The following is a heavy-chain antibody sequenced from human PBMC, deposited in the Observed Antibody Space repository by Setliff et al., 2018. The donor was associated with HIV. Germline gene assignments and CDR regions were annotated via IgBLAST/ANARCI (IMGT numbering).Heavy chain of an antibody. CDR1: GGFISSSSYY. CDR3: ARVKSIKTTLVRLWPRFDL. CDR2: INRSGSA. J-gene: IGHJ5*02. V-gene: IGHV4-39*07. Sequence: SEALSLTCTVSGGFISSSSYYWGWIRQPPGRGLEWIGEINRSGSANYNRSLKSRVTMSVDTSKRQFSLKLDSVTAADTAIYYCARVKSIKTTLVRLWPRFDLWGQGTQVTVSS. D-gene: IGHD3-10*01.